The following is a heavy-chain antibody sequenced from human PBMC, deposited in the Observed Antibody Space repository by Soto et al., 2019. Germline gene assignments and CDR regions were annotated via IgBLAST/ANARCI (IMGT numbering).Heavy chain of an antibody. CDR2: MNPTSGNT. V-gene: IGHV1-8*01. CDR3: ARVMSGGHSDY. Sequence: QVQLVQAGAEVKKPGASVTVSCKASGYTFPNYVINWVRQATGQGLEWMGWMNPTSGNTGYAQKFQGRVTMTRNTSIGTAYMDLRGLRSDDTAVCYCARVMSGGHSDYGGQGTLVTVSS. J-gene: IGHJ4*02. CDR1: GYTFPNYV. D-gene: IGHD2-15*01.